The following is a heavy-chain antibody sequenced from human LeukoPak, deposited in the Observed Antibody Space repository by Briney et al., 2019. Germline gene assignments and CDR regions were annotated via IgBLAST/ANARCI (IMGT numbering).Heavy chain of an antibody. Sequence: SETLSLTCTVSGGSISSYYWSWIRQPPGKGLEWIGYIYYSGSTNYNPSLKSRVTISVDTSKNQFSLKLSSVTAADTAVYYCARRLRGRNDAFDIWGQGTMVTVSS. CDR2: IYYSGST. D-gene: IGHD3-16*01. CDR3: ARRLRGRNDAFDI. CDR1: GGSISSYY. V-gene: IGHV4-59*12. J-gene: IGHJ3*02.